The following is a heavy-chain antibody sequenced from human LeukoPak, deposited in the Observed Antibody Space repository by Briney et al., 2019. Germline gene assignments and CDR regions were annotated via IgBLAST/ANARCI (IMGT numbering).Heavy chain of an antibody. CDR1: GGSFSGYC. J-gene: IGHJ3*02. Sequence: PSETLSLTCAVYGGSFSGYCWSWIRQPPGKGLEWIGEINHSGSTNYNPSLKSRVTISVDTSKNHFSLRLSSVTAADTAVYYCARSPSGGGKDAFDIWGQGTMVTVSS. D-gene: IGHD2-2*01. CDR3: ARSPSGGGKDAFDI. V-gene: IGHV4-34*01. CDR2: INHSGST.